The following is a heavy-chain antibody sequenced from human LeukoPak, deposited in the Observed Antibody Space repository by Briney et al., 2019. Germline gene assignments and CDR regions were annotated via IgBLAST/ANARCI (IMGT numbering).Heavy chain of an antibody. J-gene: IGHJ4*02. CDR2: IDPSDSYT. CDR1: GYSFTSYW. CDR3: ATRGEGATVTIVDY. Sequence: GESLRISWKGSGYSFTSYWISWVRQMPGKGLEWMGRIDPSDSYTNYSPSFQGHVTISADKSISTAYLQWSSLKASDTAMYYCATRGEGATVTIVDYWGQGTLVTVSS. D-gene: IGHD4-17*01. V-gene: IGHV5-10-1*01.